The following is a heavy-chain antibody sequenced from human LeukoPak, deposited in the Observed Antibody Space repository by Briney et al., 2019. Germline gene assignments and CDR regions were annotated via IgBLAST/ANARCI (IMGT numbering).Heavy chain of an antibody. J-gene: IGHJ4*02. CDR2: IYSGGST. D-gene: IGHD1-26*01. V-gene: IGHV3-53*01. CDR3: ARIMLSWREFDC. Sequence: GGSLRLSCAASGFTVSSKYMSWVRQAPGKGLEWVSVIYSGGSTYYADSVKGRFTISRDNSKNTLYLQMNSLKAEDTAVYYCARIMLSWREFDCWGQGTLVTVSS. CDR1: GFTVSSKY.